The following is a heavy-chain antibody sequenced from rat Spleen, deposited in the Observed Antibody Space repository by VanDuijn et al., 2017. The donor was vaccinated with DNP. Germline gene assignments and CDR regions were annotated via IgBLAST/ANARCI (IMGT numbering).Heavy chain of an antibody. CDR3: ARRRLPYWYFDF. Sequence: EVQLQESGPGLVKPSQSLSLTCSVMGFSITSHYWGWIRQFPGNKMEYIGHISYSGRTSYNPSLKRRISITRDTSKNQFFLQLNSVTTEDTATYYCARRRLPYWYFDFWGPGTMVTVSS. J-gene: IGHJ1*01. D-gene: IGHD1-4*01. V-gene: IGHV3-1*01. CDR2: ISYSGRT. CDR1: GFSITSHY.